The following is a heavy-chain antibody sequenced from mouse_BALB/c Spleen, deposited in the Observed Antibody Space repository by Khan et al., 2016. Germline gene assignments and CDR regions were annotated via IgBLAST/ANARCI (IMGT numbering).Heavy chain of an antibody. CDR1: GYSITSGYG. CDR3: ARTARIKY. J-gene: IGHJ2*01. V-gene: IGHV3-2*02. D-gene: IGHD1-2*01. Sequence: EVQLVESGPGLVKPSQSLSLTCTVTGYSITSGYGWNWIRQFPGNKLEWMGYISYSGSTNYNPSLKSRTSITRDTSKNQYFLQLNSVTTADTATYYCARTARIKYWGQGTTLTVSS. CDR2: ISYSGST.